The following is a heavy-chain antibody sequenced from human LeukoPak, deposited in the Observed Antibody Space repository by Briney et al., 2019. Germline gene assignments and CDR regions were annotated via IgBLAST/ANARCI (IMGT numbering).Heavy chain of an antibody. CDR2: IRSKANSYAT. D-gene: IGHD3-10*01. V-gene: IGHV3-73*01. CDR1: GFTFSSYA. J-gene: IGHJ4*02. Sequence: GGSLRLSCAASGFTFSSYAMSWVRQASGKGLEWVGRIRSKANSYATAYAASVKGRFTISRDNSKNTLYLQMSSLRAEDTAIYYCAKTPKLIRGTPDYWGQGTLVIVSS. CDR3: AKTPKLIRGTPDY.